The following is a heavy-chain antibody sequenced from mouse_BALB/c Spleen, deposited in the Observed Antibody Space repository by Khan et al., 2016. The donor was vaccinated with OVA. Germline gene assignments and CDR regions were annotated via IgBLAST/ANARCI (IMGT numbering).Heavy chain of an antibody. CDR2: IYYSGTV. CDR1: GISITSGNYR. D-gene: IGHD1-1*01. CDR3: ARDYGSLYWYFDV. Sequence: VQLQQSGPGLVKPSQTVSLTCTVTGISITSGNYRWSWIRQFPGNKLEWIGNIYYSGTVTYNPSLTSRTTITRDTSKNQFFLEMNSLTAEDTATDYCARDYGSLYWYFDVWGAGTTVTVSS. V-gene: IGHV3-5*02. J-gene: IGHJ1*01.